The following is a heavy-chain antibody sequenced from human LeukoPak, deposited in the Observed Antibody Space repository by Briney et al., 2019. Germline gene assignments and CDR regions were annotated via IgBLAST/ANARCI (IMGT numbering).Heavy chain of an antibody. V-gene: IGHV3-64*04. J-gene: IGHJ4*02. CDR3: ARARPSMWIDY. Sequence: PGGSLRLSCAASGFTFSSYAMHWVRQAPGKGLEYVSAINNYGGLTYYADSVKGRFTISRDSSKNTLYLQMNSLRPEDTAVYYCARARPSMWIDYWGQGTLVTVSS. CDR1: GFTFSSYA. CDR2: INNYGGLT. D-gene: IGHD5-12*01.